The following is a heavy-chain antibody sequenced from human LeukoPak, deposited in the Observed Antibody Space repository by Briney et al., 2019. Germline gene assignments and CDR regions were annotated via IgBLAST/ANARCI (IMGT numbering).Heavy chain of an antibody. J-gene: IGHJ4*02. Sequence: ASVKVSCKVSRYILTELSMHWVRQAPGRGLEWMGSFDPENGETVYAQKFQGRVTLTEDTSTDTAYMELSSLRSEDTAVYYCATQIWLGESLFDYWGQGILVTVSS. CDR1: RYILTELS. V-gene: IGHV1-24*01. D-gene: IGHD3-10*01. CDR2: FDPENGET. CDR3: ATQIWLGESLFDY.